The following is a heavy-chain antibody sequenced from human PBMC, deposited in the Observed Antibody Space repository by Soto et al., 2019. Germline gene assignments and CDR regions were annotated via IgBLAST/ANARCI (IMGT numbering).Heavy chain of an antibody. CDR3: ARRNYYGSGSYYKAPNWFDP. CDR2: IYYSGST. V-gene: IGHV4-39*01. CDR1: GGSISSSSYY. Sequence: SETLSLTCTVSGGSISSSSYYWGWIRQPPGKGLEWIGSIYYSGSTYYNPSLKSRVTISVDTSKNQFSLKLSSVTAADTAVYYCARRNYYGSGSYYKAPNWFDPWGQGTLVTVSS. D-gene: IGHD3-10*01. J-gene: IGHJ5*02.